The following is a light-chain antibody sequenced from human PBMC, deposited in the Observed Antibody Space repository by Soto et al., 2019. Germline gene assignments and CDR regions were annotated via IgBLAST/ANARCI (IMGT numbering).Light chain of an antibody. J-gene: IGKJ1*01. Sequence: DIQMTQSLSSLSASVGDRITITCRASQSISRKLNWYQQRPGKAPKLLIYAASSLQSGVPSRFSGSGSGTGFTLTISSLQPEYFATYYCQQSFRRWTFGQGTKVDIK. V-gene: IGKV1-39*01. CDR3: QQSFRRWT. CDR1: QSISRK. CDR2: AAS.